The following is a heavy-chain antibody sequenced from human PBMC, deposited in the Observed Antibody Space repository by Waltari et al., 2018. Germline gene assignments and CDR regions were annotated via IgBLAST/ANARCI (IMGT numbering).Heavy chain of an antibody. CDR3: ARDLFPNFWSGYGFDI. J-gene: IGHJ3*02. V-gene: IGHV1-2*02. D-gene: IGHD3-3*01. Sequence: QVHLVQSGAEVKKPGASVRVSCTDSGYTFSDYYIYWVRQAPGQGLEWMGWINPKSGATNPAQKFQGRVTLTRDTSTSTVYMELRGLTSDDTAIFYCARDLFPNFWSGYGFDIWGQGTKVTVSS. CDR2: INPKSGAT. CDR1: GYTFSDYY.